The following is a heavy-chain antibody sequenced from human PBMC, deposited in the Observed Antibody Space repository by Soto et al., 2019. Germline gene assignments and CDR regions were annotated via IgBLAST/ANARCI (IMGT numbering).Heavy chain of an antibody. CDR1: GGSISSGGYY. CDR3: ARKVVAATRVAFDI. J-gene: IGHJ3*02. CDR2: IYYSGST. D-gene: IGHD2-15*01. V-gene: IGHV4-31*03. Sequence: PSETLSLTCTVSGGSISSGGYYWSWIRQHPGKGLEWIGYIYYSGSTYYNPSLKSRVTISVDTSKNQFSLKLSSVTAADTAVYYCARKVVAATRVAFDIWGRGTMVTVSS.